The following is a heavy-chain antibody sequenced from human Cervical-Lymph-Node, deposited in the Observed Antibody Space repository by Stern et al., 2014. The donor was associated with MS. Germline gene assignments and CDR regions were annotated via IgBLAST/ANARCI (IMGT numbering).Heavy chain of an antibody. CDR2: VIPTLGTV. V-gene: IGHV1-69*06. CDR3: VERDAWFDP. D-gene: IGHD1-1*01. J-gene: IGHJ5*02. Sequence: QMQLVQSGAEVKKPGSSVNVSCKASGGTFSSYAISWVRQGPGQGLEWMGGVIPTLGTVNYAPKFQGRVTFIADKLSDTAYMELNSLRSDDTAVYYCVERDAWFDPWGPGTLVIVSS. CDR1: GGTFSSYA.